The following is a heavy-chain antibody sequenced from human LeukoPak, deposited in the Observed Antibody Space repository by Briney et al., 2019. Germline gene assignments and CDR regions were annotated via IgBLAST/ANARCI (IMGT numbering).Heavy chain of an antibody. CDR2: IYYSGST. Sequence: SETLSLTCTVSGGSISYYYWSWIRQLPGKGLEWIGYIYYSGSTNYNPSLKSRVTISVDTSKNQFSLNLSSVTTADTAVYYCARASCSSTSCPRRDALDVWGQGTMVTVSS. D-gene: IGHD2-2*01. V-gene: IGHV4-59*01. CDR3: ARASCSSTSCPRRDALDV. CDR1: GGSISYYY. J-gene: IGHJ3*01.